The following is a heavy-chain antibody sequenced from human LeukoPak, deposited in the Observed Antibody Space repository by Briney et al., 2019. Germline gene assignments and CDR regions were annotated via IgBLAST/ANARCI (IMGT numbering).Heavy chain of an antibody. Sequence: SETLSLTCAVSGYSISSGYYWGWIREPPGKGLEWIGSIYHSGSTYYNPSLKSRVTISVDTSKNQFSLKLSSVTAADTAVYYCARSAPTLDIVVAVAATDFDYWGQGTLVTVSS. D-gene: IGHD2-15*01. J-gene: IGHJ4*02. V-gene: IGHV4-38-2*01. CDR3: ARSAPTLDIVVAVAATDFDY. CDR1: GYSISSGYY. CDR2: IYHSGST.